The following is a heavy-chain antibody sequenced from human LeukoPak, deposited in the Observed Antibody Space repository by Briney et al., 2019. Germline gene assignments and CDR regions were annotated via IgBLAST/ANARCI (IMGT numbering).Heavy chain of an antibody. CDR2: ISGSGGST. Sequence: GGSLRLSCAASGFTFSSYAMSWVRQAPGKGLEWVSAISGSGGSTYYADSVKGRFTISRDNSKNTLYLQMNSLRAEDTAVYYCARGKVLRFLEWSNHFDYWGQGTLVTVSS. V-gene: IGHV3-23*01. J-gene: IGHJ4*02. D-gene: IGHD3-3*01. CDR1: GFTFSSYA. CDR3: ARGKVLRFLEWSNHFDY.